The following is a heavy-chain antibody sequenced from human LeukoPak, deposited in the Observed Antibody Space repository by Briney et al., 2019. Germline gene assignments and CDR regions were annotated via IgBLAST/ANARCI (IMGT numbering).Heavy chain of an antibody. CDR1: GYTFTSYY. D-gene: IGHD3-22*01. Sequence: ASVKVSCTASGYTFTSYYMHWVRQAPGQGLEWMGIINPSGGSTSYAQKFQGRVTMTRDTSASTVYMELSSLRSEDTAVYYCARWSYYYDSSGYYPTFDYWGQGTLVTVSS. V-gene: IGHV1-46*01. J-gene: IGHJ4*02. CDR2: INPSGGST. CDR3: ARWSYYYDSSGYYPTFDY.